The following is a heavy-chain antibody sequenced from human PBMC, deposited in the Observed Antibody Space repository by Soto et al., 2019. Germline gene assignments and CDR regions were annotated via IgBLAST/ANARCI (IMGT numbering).Heavy chain of an antibody. CDR2: INPNSGNT. D-gene: IGHD3-22*01. V-gene: IGHV1-2*04. J-gene: IGHJ6*02. Sequence: ASVKVSCKASGYTFIGYDMHWVRQAPGQRLEWMGWINPNSGNTNYSQKFQGWVTMTRDTSISTAYMELSRLRSDDTAVYYCARDRYYYDSSGLLGMDVWGQGTTVTVSS. CDR3: ARDRYYYDSSGLLGMDV. CDR1: GYTFIGYD.